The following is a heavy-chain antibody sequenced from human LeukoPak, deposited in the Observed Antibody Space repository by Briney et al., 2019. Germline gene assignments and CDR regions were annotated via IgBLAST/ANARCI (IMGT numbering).Heavy chain of an antibody. D-gene: IGHD3-10*01. J-gene: IGHJ5*02. V-gene: IGHV3-7*01. CDR2: IKQDGSEQ. Sequence: GGSLRLSCTGSGFTFGDYAISWVRQAPGKGLEWVANIKQDGSEQYYVDSVKGRFTISRDNAKNSLSLQMNSLRAEDTAVYYCARPLLYYYGSETYFWFDPWGQGTLVTVSS. CDR3: ARPLLYYYGSETYFWFDP. CDR1: GFTFGDYA.